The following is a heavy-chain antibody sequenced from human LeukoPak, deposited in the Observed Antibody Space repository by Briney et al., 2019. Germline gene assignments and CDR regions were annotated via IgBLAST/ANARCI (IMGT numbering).Heavy chain of an antibody. CDR3: ASGYDLIFFDY. CDR2: IYYSGST. Sequence: TSETLSLTCTVSGGSISSYYWSWIRQPPGKGLEWIGYIYYSGSTNYNPSLKSRVTISVDTSKNQFSLKLSSVTAADTAVYYCASGYDLIFFDYWGQGTLVTVSS. J-gene: IGHJ4*02. D-gene: IGHD5-12*01. CDR1: GGSISSYY. V-gene: IGHV4-59*01.